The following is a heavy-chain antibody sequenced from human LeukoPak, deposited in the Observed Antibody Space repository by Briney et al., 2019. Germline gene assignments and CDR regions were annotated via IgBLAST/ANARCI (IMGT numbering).Heavy chain of an antibody. D-gene: IGHD3-9*01. Sequence: GGSLRLSCAASGFTFSNYAILWVRQAPGKGLEWVAVISYDGSSKNFADSVKGRFTISRDNSKNTLYLQMNSLRVEDTAVYYCARPSHPKTNDWYYFFGMDVWGQGTTVTVSS. J-gene: IGHJ6*02. V-gene: IGHV3-30-3*01. CDR2: ISYDGSSK. CDR1: GFTFSNYA. CDR3: ARPSHPKTNDWYYFFGMDV.